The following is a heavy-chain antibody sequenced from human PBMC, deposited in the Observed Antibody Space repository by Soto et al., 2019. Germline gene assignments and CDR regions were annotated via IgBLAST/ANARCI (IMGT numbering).Heavy chain of an antibody. V-gene: IGHV3-48*01. Sequence: GGSLRLSCAASGFTFSSYSMNWVRQAPGKGLEWVSYISSSSSTIYYADSVKGRFTISRDNAKNSLYLQMNSLRAEDTAVYYCARDYIVVVPAAMPAVYYYYYYYMDVWGKGTTVTVSS. CDR1: GFTFSSYS. J-gene: IGHJ6*03. CDR3: ARDYIVVVPAAMPAVYYYYYYYMDV. D-gene: IGHD2-2*01. CDR2: ISSSSSTI.